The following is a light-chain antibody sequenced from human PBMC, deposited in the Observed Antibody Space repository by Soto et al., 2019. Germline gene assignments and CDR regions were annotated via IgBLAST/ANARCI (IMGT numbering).Light chain of an antibody. CDR2: YDS. J-gene: IGLJ2*01. CDR1: SIGSKA. Sequence: YELTQPPSVSVAPGKTATITCGAKSIGSKAVHWYQQRPGQAPVLVIYYDSGRPSGIPERFSGSNSGNTATLTISGVEAGDEADYYCQVWDTSTDHVFFGGGTKLTVL. V-gene: IGLV3-21*04. CDR3: QVWDTSTDHVF.